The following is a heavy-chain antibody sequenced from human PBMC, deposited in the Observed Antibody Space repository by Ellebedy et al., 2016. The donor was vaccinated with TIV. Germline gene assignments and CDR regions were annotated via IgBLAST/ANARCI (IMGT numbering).Heavy chain of an antibody. J-gene: IGHJ5*02. V-gene: IGHV1-69*13. CDR2: LIPIFNTA. D-gene: IGHD3-10*01. CDR1: GGSSSNHP. CDR3: AMGVNMMNNWFDP. Sequence: AASVKVSCKPSGGSSSNHPISWVRQAPGQGLEWMGGLIPIFNTAKYSQKFKGRVTITADASTRISYMELTSLKSEETAVYYCAMGVNMMNNWFDPWGQGNLGTVSS.